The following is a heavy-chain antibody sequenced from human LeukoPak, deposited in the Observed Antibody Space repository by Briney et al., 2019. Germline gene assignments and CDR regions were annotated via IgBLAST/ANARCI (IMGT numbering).Heavy chain of an antibody. CDR2: ISSSGGTI. D-gene: IGHD4-23*01. Sequence: GGSLRLSCAASGFTLSSYEVNWVRQAPGKGLEWVSYISSSGGTIFYADSVKGRFTMSRDNAKNSLYLQMNSLRAEDTAVYYCAGEVDYGGNVNYFDYWGQGTLVTVSS. V-gene: IGHV3-48*03. J-gene: IGHJ4*02. CDR1: GFTLSSYE. CDR3: AGEVDYGGNVNYFDY.